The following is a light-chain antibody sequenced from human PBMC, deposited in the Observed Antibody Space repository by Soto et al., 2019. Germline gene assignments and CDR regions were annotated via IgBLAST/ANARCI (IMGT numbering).Light chain of an antibody. CDR2: AAS. J-gene: IGKJ1*01. Sequence: IQVTQSPSSLSASVGDRVTITCRASQSVSNYLNWFQQKQVKAPKLLIYAASSLQSGVPSRFSGSGSGTDFTLSISSLQPEDFATYYCQQSYSTPRTFGQGTKVDI. CDR3: QQSYSTPRT. CDR1: QSVSNY. V-gene: IGKV1-39*01.